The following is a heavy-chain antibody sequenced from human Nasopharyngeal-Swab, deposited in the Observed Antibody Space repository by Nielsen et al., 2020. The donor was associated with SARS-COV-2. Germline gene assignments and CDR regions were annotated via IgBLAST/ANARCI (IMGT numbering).Heavy chain of an antibody. CDR3: AGAPKQVWSRDYFDT. CDR2: ISSSSSYT. Sequence: GESLTISWAASGFAFSTYSMNWVRQAPGKGPEWVSSISSSSSYTYYADSVKGRFTISRDNAKNSLYLQMNSLRAEDTAVYYCAGAPKQVWSRDYFDTWGQGMLVTVSS. D-gene: IGHD5-18*01. V-gene: IGHV3-21*01. J-gene: IGHJ4*02. CDR1: GFAFSTYS.